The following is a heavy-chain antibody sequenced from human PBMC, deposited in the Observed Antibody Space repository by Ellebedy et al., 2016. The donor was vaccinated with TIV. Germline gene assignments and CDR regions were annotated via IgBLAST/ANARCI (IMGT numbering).Heavy chain of an antibody. Sequence: PGGSLTLSCAAYGFTFSAYYMSWIRQAPGKGLEWVSYISSSGSTIYYADSVKGRFTISRDNAKNSLYLQMNSLRAEDTAVYYCARDRPRAVVVAATGIGGWFDPWGQGTLVTVSS. D-gene: IGHD2-15*01. J-gene: IGHJ5*02. V-gene: IGHV3-11*01. CDR1: GFTFSAYY. CDR3: ARDRPRAVVVAATGIGGWFDP. CDR2: ISSSGSTI.